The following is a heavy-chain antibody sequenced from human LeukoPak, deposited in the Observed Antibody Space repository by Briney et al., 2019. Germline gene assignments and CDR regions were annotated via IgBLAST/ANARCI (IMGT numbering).Heavy chain of an antibody. Sequence: GRSLRLSCAASGFTFSTYGMHWVRQAPGTGLEWVAVISYDGSNKYYIDSVKGRFTISRDNSKNTLYLQMNSLRAEDTAMYYCAKPRGGRYCTSASCYAELLSGGWYDYWGQGTLVTVSS. J-gene: IGHJ4*02. CDR2: ISYDGSNK. CDR1: GFTFSTYG. CDR3: AKPRGGRYCTSASCYAELLSGGWYDY. D-gene: IGHD2-2*01. V-gene: IGHV3-30*18.